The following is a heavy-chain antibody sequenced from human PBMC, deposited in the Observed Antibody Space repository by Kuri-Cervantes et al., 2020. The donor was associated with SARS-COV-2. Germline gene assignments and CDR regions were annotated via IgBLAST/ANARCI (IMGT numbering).Heavy chain of an antibody. D-gene: IGHD2-2*02. V-gene: IGHV1-69*13. J-gene: IGHJ5*02. CDR2: IIPIFGTA. Sequence: SVKVSCKASGGTFSSYAISWVRQAPGQGLEWMGGIIPIFGTANYAQKFQGRVTITADESTSTAYMELSSLRSEDTAVYYCARGLGVVVLAAIHNWFDPWGQGTLVTVSS. CDR3: ARGLGVVVLAAIHNWFDP. CDR1: GGTFSSYA.